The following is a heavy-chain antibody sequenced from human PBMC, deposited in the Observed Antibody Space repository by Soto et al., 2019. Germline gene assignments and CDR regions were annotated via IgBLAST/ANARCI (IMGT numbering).Heavy chain of an antibody. D-gene: IGHD4-17*01. J-gene: IGHJ6*02. Sequence: EVQLLESGGGLVQPGGSLRLSCAASGFTFSSYAMTWVRQAPGKGLEWVSGISGGCGSTYYAEYVKGRFTISRDNSKNTLFLQMNSLRAEDTAVYYSATVRTTVDYHYGMDVWGQGTTVTVPS. CDR2: ISGGCGST. V-gene: IGHV3-23*01. CDR3: ATVRTTVDYHYGMDV. CDR1: GFTFSSYA.